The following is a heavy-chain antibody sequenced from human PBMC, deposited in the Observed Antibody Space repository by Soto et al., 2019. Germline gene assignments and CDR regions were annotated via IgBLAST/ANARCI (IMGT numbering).Heavy chain of an antibody. D-gene: IGHD6-19*01. Sequence: SETLSLTCTVSGGSISSFYWSWIRQPPGKGLEWIGYIYYSGSTNYNPSLKSRVTISVDTSKNQFSLKLSSVTAADTAVYYCAKWGLWYTSTWGSPDYWGQGTLVTVSS. V-gene: IGHV4-59*08. CDR2: IYYSGST. J-gene: IGHJ4*02. CDR3: AKWGLWYTSTWGSPDY. CDR1: GGSISSFY.